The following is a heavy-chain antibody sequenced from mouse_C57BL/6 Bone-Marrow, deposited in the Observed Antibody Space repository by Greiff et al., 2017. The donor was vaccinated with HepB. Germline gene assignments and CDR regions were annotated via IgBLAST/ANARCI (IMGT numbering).Heavy chain of an antibody. CDR2: IDPANGNT. Sequence: EVKLEESVAELVRPGASVKLSCTASGFNIKNTYMHWVKQRPEQGLEWIGRIDPANGNTKYAPKFQGKSTITADTSSNTAYLQLSSLTSEDTAIYYCDPYYDGSSYYFDYWGQGTTLTVSS. CDR1: GFNIKNTY. J-gene: IGHJ2*01. V-gene: IGHV14-3*01. D-gene: IGHD1-1*01. CDR3: DPYYDGSSYYFDY.